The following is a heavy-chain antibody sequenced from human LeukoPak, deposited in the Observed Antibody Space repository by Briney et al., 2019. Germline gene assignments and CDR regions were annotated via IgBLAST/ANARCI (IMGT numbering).Heavy chain of an antibody. CDR3: ARDRDCSGGSCRYFDY. V-gene: IGHV1-69*01. CDR1: GGTFSSYA. D-gene: IGHD2-15*01. Sequence: SVKVSCKASGGTFSSYAISWVRQAPGQGLEWMGGIIPIFGKANYAQKFQGRVTITADESTSTAYMELSSLRSEDTAVYYCARDRDCSGGSCRYFDYWGQGTLVTVSS. CDR2: IIPIFGKA. J-gene: IGHJ4*02.